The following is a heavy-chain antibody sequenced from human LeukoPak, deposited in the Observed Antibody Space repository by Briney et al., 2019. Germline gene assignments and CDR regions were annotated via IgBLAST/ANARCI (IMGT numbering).Heavy chain of an antibody. Sequence: SQTLSLTCAISGDSVSSNSATWNWIRQSPSRGLEWLGRTYYRSKWYNDYAASVKSRITIKPDTSKNQFSLQLNSVTPEDTAVYYXARXGMAVAVGYFDLWGRGTLVTVSS. CDR1: GDSVSSNSAT. CDR3: ARXGMAVAVGYFDL. V-gene: IGHV6-1*01. CDR2: TYYRSKWYN. J-gene: IGHJ2*01. D-gene: IGHD6-19*01.